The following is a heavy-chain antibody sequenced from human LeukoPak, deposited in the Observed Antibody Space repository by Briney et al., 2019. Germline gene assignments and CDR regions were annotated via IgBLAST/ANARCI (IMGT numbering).Heavy chain of an antibody. V-gene: IGHV1-69-2*01. CDR1: GYGFSDFY. Sequence: GASVKVSCKVSGYGFSDFYMHWVRQAPGRGLEWLGLVDPEDGEPIYAEKFRDRFTLTADTSTDTVHMELSSLRYDDTAVYYCARGGSGSLYTRSRGGGMDVWGQGTTVTVSS. CDR2: VDPEDGEP. J-gene: IGHJ6*02. CDR3: ARGGSGSLYTRSRGGGMDV. D-gene: IGHD3-10*01.